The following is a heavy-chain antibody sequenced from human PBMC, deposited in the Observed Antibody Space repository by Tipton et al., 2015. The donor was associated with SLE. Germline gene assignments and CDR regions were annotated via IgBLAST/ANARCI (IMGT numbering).Heavy chain of an antibody. J-gene: IGHJ6*02. CDR1: GGSISNYY. D-gene: IGHD3-10*01. CDR2: IYFSGSA. CDR3: ARQRLRLLSPLDA. V-gene: IGHV4-59*08. Sequence: TLSLTCTVSGGSISNYYWSWIRQPPGKGLEWIGYIYFSGSANYNPSLKSRVTISLDTSKNQFSLKLSSVTAADTAVYYCARQRLRLLSPLDAWGQGTTVTVS.